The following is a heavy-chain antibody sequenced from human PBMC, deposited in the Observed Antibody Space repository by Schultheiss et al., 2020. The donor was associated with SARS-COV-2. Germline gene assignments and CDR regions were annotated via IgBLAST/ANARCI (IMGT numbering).Heavy chain of an antibody. V-gene: IGHV4-59*01. Sequence: ESLKISCTVSGGSISTYYWSWIRQPPGKGLEWIGYIYSSGSTNYNPSLKSRVTISVDTSKNQFSLRLSSVTAADTAVYYCARESEGTNWYFDLWGRGTLVTVSS. CDR2: IYSSGST. J-gene: IGHJ2*01. CDR1: GGSISTYY. D-gene: IGHD1-7*01. CDR3: ARESEGTNWYFDL.